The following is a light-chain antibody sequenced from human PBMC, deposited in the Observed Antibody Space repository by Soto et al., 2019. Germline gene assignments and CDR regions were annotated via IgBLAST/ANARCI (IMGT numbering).Light chain of an antibody. CDR2: ETD. J-gene: IGLJ1*01. Sequence: QSALTQPASVTGSPGQSITISCTGTRSDVGSFNLVSWYQHHPGKAPKLMIYETDKRPSGVSNRFSGSKSGNTASLTISGLQAEDEADYYCCSYAGSSTYVFGAGTKVTVL. CDR1: RSDVGSFNL. V-gene: IGLV2-23*01. CDR3: CSYAGSSTYV.